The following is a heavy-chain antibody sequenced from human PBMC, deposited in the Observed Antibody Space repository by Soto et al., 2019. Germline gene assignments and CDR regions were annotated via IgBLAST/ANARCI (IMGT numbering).Heavy chain of an antibody. V-gene: IGHV1-2*02. CDR2: INTNSGAT. Sequence: QVQLMQSGAEMKKPGASVKVSCKASGYTFTGYFMHWVRQAPGQGLEWMGWINTNSGATKYAHKFQGRFTMTRDTSISTAYMELSGLTSDDTAVYFCARGGGTILAPLPWGQGTLVTVSS. D-gene: IGHD3-3*01. J-gene: IGHJ5*02. CDR1: GYTFTGYF. CDR3: ARGGGTILAPLP.